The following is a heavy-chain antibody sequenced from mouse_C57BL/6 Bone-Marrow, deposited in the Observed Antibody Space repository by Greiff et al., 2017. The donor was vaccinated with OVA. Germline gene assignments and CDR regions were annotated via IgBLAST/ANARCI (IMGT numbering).Heavy chain of an antibody. CDR2: IDPEDGDP. CDR1: GFNIKDYY. Sequence: VQLQQSGAELVRPGASVKLSCTASGFNIKDYYMHWVKQRPEQGLEWIGRIDPEDGDPAYAPKFQGKATMTADTSSNTAYLQLSSLTSEDAAVYYCTGPFDGYYPYWGQGTLVTVSA. V-gene: IGHV14-1*01. CDR3: TGPFDGYYPY. J-gene: IGHJ3*01. D-gene: IGHD2-3*01.